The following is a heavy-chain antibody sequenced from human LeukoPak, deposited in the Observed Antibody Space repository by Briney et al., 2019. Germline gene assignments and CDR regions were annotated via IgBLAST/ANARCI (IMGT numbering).Heavy chain of an antibody. Sequence: GGSLRLSCAVSGFTFSNYGMHWVRQAPGKGLGWVAVISYDGRNKKYADSVKGRFTISRDNSKNTLDLQMISLRVEDTAVYYCAKSAHLAYCGGDCFGDYWGQGTLVTVSS. CDR3: AKSAHLAYCGGDCFGDY. J-gene: IGHJ4*02. CDR2: ISYDGRNK. D-gene: IGHD2-21*02. V-gene: IGHV3-30*18. CDR1: GFTFSNYG.